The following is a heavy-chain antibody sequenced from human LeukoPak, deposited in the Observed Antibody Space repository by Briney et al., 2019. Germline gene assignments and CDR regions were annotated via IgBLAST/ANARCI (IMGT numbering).Heavy chain of an antibody. D-gene: IGHD3-9*01. CDR3: ARDSNILTGYLVYYYGMDV. J-gene: IGHJ6*02. Sequence: GALSLSCAASGFTFSSYGMHWVRQAPGKGLEWVAVILYDGSNKYYADSVKGRFTISRDNSKNTLYLQMNSLRAEDTAVYYCARDSNILTGYLVYYYGMDVWGQGTTVTVSS. V-gene: IGHV3-33*01. CDR2: ILYDGSNK. CDR1: GFTFSSYG.